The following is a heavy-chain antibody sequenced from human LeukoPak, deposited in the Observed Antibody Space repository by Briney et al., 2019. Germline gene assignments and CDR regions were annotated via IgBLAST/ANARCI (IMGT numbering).Heavy chain of an antibody. CDR1: GFTVSSNY. CDR2: ISGSGGST. Sequence: GGSLRLSCAASGFTVSSNYMSWVRQAPGKGLEWVSAISGSGGSTYYADSVKGRFTISRDNSKNTLYLQMNSLRAEDTAVYYCAKSPYTAMARGDYWGQGTLVTVSS. V-gene: IGHV3-23*01. CDR3: AKSPYTAMARGDY. J-gene: IGHJ4*02. D-gene: IGHD5-18*01.